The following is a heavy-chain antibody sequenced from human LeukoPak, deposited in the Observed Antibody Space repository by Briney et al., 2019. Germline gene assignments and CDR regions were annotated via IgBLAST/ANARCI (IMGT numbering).Heavy chain of an antibody. CDR2: IWHDGRNQ. CDR3: AREYTTGTTGMGFDY. CDR1: GFTFSSYV. V-gene: IGHV3-33*01. Sequence: PGGSLGLSCSASGFTFSSYVMHWVRQAPGKGLEGVAVIWHDGRNQYYADSVKGRFTISRDNSKNTLYLQMNSLRAEDTAVYYCAREYTTGTTGMGFDYWGQGTLVTVSS. J-gene: IGHJ4*02. D-gene: IGHD4-17*01.